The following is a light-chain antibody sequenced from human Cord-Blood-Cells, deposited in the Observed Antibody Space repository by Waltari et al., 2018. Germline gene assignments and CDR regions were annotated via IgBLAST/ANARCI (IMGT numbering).Light chain of an antibody. V-gene: IGLV2-14*01. J-gene: IGLJ1*01. CDR1: SSDVGGYNY. Sequence: QSALTQPASVSGSPGPSLTISCTGTSSDVGGYNYVSWYQQHPGKAPKLMIYEVSNRPSGVSNRFSGSKSGNTASLTISGLQAEDEADYYCSSYTSSYVFGTGTKVTVL. CDR2: EVS. CDR3: SSYTSSYV.